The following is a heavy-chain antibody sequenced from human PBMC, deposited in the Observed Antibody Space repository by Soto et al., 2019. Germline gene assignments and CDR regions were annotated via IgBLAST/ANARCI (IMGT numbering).Heavy chain of an antibody. Sequence: QLQLQESGPGLVKPSETLSLTCAVSGGSISSSNFYWGWFRQPPGKGLVWIGSIRCGGRTYYSPSLESRVTISVDTSKNQFSLNVSSVTAADTAVYYCAKDASCYSCGAWGQGALVTVSS. V-gene: IGHV4-39*01. CDR2: IRCGGRT. CDR1: GGSISSSNFY. D-gene: IGHD2-15*01. CDR3: AKDASCYSCGA. J-gene: IGHJ4*02.